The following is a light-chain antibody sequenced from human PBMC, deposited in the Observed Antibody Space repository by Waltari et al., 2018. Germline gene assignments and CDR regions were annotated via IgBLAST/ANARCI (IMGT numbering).Light chain of an antibody. J-gene: IGKJ4*01. V-gene: IGKV1-39*01. CDR2: ATS. CDR3: QQGYSTQRVT. Sequence: DIQMTQSPSSLSASVGDRVTITCRASQSISGYLNWYQQKPDKAPKLLIHATSTLQSGVPSRFSGSGSGTDSTLTISSLQPEDFATYFCQQGYSTQRVTFGGGTKVEIK. CDR1: QSISGY.